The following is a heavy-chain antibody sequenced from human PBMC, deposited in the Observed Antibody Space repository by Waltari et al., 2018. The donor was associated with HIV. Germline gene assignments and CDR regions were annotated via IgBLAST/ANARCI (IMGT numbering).Heavy chain of an antibody. D-gene: IGHD6-19*01. CDR3: ARSSVPVGPLYGMDV. J-gene: IGHJ6*02. CDR2: ISTASTYI. CDR1: GFTLRSVS. Sequence: EMQLVESGGGLVKPGGSLRLACAASGFTLRSVSMNWVRRAPGKGREWVSSISTASTYIYYGDSVKGRFTISRDNAKNSLYLQMNSLRAEDTAVYFCARSSVPVGPLYGMDVWGQGTTVTVAS. V-gene: IGHV3-21*02.